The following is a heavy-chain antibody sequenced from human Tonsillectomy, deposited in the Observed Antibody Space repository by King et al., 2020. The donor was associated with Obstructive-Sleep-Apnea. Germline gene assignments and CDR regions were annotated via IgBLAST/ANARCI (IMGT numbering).Heavy chain of an antibody. Sequence: QLVQSGGGVVQPGRSLRLSCAASGFTFSSYAMHWVRQAPGKGLEWVAVISYDGSNKYYADSVKGRFTISRDNSKNTLYLQMNSLRAEDTAVYYCARAVYYYGSGSYWPIPCDYWGQGTLVTVSS. CDR3: ARAVYYYGSGSYWPIPCDY. J-gene: IGHJ4*02. V-gene: IGHV3-30*04. CDR2: ISYDGSNK. CDR1: GFTFSSYA. D-gene: IGHD3-10*01.